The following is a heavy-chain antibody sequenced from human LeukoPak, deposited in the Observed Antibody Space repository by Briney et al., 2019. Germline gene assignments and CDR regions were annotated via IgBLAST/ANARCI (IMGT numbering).Heavy chain of an antibody. CDR3: VRGYSGSYRLGY. V-gene: IGHV3-74*01. Sequence: GGSLRLSCVASGFTFSSYWMHWVRQAPGKGLVWVARINPDGSSTTYADSVKGRFTISRDNAKNTLFLQMNSLRAEDTAVYYCVRGYSGSYRLGYWGQGALVTVSS. J-gene: IGHJ4*02. D-gene: IGHD1-26*01. CDR2: INPDGSST. CDR1: GFTFSSYW.